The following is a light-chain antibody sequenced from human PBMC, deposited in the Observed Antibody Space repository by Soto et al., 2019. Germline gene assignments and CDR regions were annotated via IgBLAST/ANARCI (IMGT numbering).Light chain of an antibody. CDR3: QQYGSSPRT. Sequence: EIVVTQSPGTLSLSPGDRATLSCRASQSLSRSSLAWYQQKPGRAPRLLIYGASSRATGIPDRFSGSGSGTDFTLTISRLEPEDFAVYYCQQYGSSPRTFAQGTKVDIK. V-gene: IGKV3-20*01. J-gene: IGKJ1*01. CDR1: QSLSRSS. CDR2: GAS.